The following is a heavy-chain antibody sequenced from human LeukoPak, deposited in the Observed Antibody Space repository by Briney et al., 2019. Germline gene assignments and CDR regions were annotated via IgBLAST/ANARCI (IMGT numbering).Heavy chain of an antibody. CDR1: GFTFSSYS. D-gene: IGHD3-10*01. CDR2: ISSSTTYI. CDR3: ARVYGSGDYYNFHFDY. J-gene: IGHJ4*02. V-gene: IGHV3-21*01. Sequence: PGGSLRLSCAASGFTFSSYSMSWVRQAPGKGLEWVSSISSSTTYIHYADSVKGRFTISRDNAKKSLYLEMNSLRAEDTAVYYCARVYGSGDYYNFHFDYWGQGTLVTVSS.